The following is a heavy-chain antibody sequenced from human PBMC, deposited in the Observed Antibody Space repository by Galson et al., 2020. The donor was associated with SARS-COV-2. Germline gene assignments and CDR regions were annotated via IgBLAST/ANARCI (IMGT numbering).Heavy chain of an antibody. Sequence: AGSLSLSCAASGFTISSYEMHWVRQAPGKGLEWVAVISYDGSNKYYADSVRGRFTISRDNSKNTLFLQMNSLRAEDTAVYYCARDAYDFSSGRYSIIYWGQGTLVTVSS. CDR1: GFTISSYE. D-gene: IGHD3-3*01. CDR2: ISYDGSNK. CDR3: ARDAYDFSSGRYSIIY. J-gene: IGHJ4*02. V-gene: IGHV3-30*04.